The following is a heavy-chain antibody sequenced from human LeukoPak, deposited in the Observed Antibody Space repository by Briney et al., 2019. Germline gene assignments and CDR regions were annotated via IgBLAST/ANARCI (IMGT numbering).Heavy chain of an antibody. D-gene: IGHD4-17*01. V-gene: IGHV4-34*01. J-gene: IGHJ4*02. CDR1: GGSFSGYY. CDR2: INHSGST. Sequence: SETLSLTCAVYGGSFSGYYWSWIRKPPGKGLEWIGEINHSGSTNYNPSLKSRVTISVDTSKNQFSLKLSSVTAADTAVYYCARGRAGALYSDYWGQGTLVTVSS. CDR3: ARGRAGALYSDY.